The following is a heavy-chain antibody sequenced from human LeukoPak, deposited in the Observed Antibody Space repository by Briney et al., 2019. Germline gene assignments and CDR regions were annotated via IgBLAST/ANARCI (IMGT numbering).Heavy chain of an antibody. J-gene: IGHJ4*02. D-gene: IGHD2-15*01. CDR3: ARDQGSGVVVVAASHFDY. V-gene: IGHV1-18*01. CDR2: ISAYNGNT. CDR1: GYTFTSYG. Sequence: GASVKVSCKASGYTFTSYGISWVRQAPGQGLEWMGWISAYNGNTNYAQKLQGRVTMTTDTSTSTAYMELRSLRSDDTAVYYCARDQGSGVVVVAASHFDYWGQGTLVTVSS.